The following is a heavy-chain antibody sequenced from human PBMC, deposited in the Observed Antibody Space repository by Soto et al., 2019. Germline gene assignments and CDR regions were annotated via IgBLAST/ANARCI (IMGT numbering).Heavy chain of an antibody. Sequence: QVQLVESGGGVVQPGRSLRLSCAASGFTFSSYGMHWVRQAPGKGLEWVAVIWYDGSNKYYADSVKGRFTISRDNSKNTLYLQMNSLRAEDTAVYYCARDQGLSWFDPWGQGTLVIVSS. V-gene: IGHV3-33*01. CDR2: IWYDGSNK. CDR1: GFTFSSYG. J-gene: IGHJ5*02. D-gene: IGHD3-16*01. CDR3: ARDQGLSWFDP.